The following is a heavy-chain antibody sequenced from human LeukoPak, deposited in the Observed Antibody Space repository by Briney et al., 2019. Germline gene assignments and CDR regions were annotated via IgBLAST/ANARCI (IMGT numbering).Heavy chain of an antibody. CDR2: ISSSDSTT. CDR1: GFRFSDYS. D-gene: IGHD3-9*01. Sequence: GGSLRLSCEASGFRFSDYSMNWVRQTPGKGLQWISYISSSDSTTYYTDSVRGRFTISRDNAKSSLYQLMNSLRDEDTGIYYCARNTIFHPWGQGTLVTVSS. J-gene: IGHJ5*02. V-gene: IGHV3-48*02. CDR3: ARNTIFHP.